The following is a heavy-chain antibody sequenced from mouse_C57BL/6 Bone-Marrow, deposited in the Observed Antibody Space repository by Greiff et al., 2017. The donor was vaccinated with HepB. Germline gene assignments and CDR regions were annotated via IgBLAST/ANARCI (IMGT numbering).Heavy chain of an antibody. CDR1: GYTFTEYT. D-gene: IGHD2-3*01. CDR2: FYPGSGSI. V-gene: IGHV1-62-2*01. CDR3: ARHEGGWLLRGAWFAY. Sequence: QVQLKQSGAELVKPGASVKLSCKASGYTFTEYTIHWVKQRSGQGLEWIGWFYPGSGSIKYNEKFKDKATLTADKSSSTVYMELSRLTSEDSAVYFCARHEGGWLLRGAWFAYWGQGTPVTVSA. J-gene: IGHJ3*01.